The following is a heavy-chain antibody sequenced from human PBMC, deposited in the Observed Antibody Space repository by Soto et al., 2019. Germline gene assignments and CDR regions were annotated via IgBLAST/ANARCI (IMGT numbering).Heavy chain of an antibody. CDR2: ISGYNGNT. V-gene: IGHV1-18*01. CDR3: ARGYGDYDLRYYDMDV. J-gene: IGHJ6*02. Sequence: QVQLVQSGPAVKKPGASVKVSCKASGYTFTSYGISWVRQAPGQGLEWMGWISGYNGNTNYAQKLQDRVTMTTDKSTSTAYMELRSLRSDDTAVYYCARGYGDYDLRYYDMDVWGQGTTVTVSS. CDR1: GYTFTSYG. D-gene: IGHD4-17*01.